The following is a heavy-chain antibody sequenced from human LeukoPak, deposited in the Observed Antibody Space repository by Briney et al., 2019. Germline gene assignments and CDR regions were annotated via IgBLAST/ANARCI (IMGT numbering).Heavy chain of an antibody. V-gene: IGHV3-21*01. CDR3: ARVPRGKWELYN. CDR2: ISSSSSYI. D-gene: IGHD1-26*01. CDR1: GFTFSSYS. J-gene: IGHJ4*02. Sequence: GRSLRLSCAASGFTFSSYSMNWVRQAPGKGLEWVSSISSSSSYIYYADSVKGRFTISRDNAKNSLYLQMNSLRAEDTAVYYCARVPRGKWELYNWGQGTLVTVSS.